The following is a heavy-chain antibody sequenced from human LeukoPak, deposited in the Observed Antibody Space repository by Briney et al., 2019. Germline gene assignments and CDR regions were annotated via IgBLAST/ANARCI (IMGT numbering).Heavy chain of an antibody. D-gene: IGHD6-13*01. CDR2: SYYSGST. J-gene: IGHJ4*02. CDR3: ARHTDIAALSSLNY. Sequence: SETLSLTCTVSGGSISSYYWSWIRQTPGKGLEWIGDSYYSGSTNYNPSLKSRVTISVDTSKNQFSLKLSSVTAADTAVYYCARHTDIAALSSLNYWGQGTLVTVPS. V-gene: IGHV4-59*08. CDR1: GGSISSYY.